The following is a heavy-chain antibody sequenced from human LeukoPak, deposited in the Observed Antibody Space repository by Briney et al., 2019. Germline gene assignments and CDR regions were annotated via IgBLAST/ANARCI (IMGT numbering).Heavy chain of an antibody. D-gene: IGHD5-24*01. CDR1: GYSFTRYW. J-gene: IGHJ4*02. CDR3: ARQGGYNHLDY. CDR2: IYPGDSDT. V-gene: IGHV5-51*01. Sequence: GESLKISCKGSGYSFTRYWIGWVRQMPGKGLEWMGMIYPGDSDTRYSPSFKGQVTISADKSITTAYLQWSSLKASDAAMYYCARQGGYNHLDYWGQGTLVTVSS.